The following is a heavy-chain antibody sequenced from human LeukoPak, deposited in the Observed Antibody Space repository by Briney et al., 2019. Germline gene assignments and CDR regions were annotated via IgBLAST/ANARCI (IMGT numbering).Heavy chain of an antibody. CDR2: IYYSGST. CDR3: ASGRSGYWGHFDY. Sequence: SESLSLTRTVAAGSISSYYWSWIRQPPGKGLEWSGYIYYSGSTNYNPSLKSRVTISVDTSKNQFSLKLSSVTAADTAVYYCASGRSGYWGHFDYWGQGTLVTVSS. J-gene: IGHJ4*02. V-gene: IGHV4-59*08. CDR1: AGSISSYY. D-gene: IGHD3-22*01.